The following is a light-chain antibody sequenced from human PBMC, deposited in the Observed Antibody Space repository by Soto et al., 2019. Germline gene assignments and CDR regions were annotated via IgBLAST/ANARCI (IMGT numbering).Light chain of an antibody. Sequence: QSALTQPPSASGSPGQSVTISCTGTSSVVGGYNYVSWYQQHPGKAPKLMIYEVSKRPSGVPDRFSGSKSGNTASLTVSGLQAEDEADYYCSSYAGSNTPFGTGTKVTVL. CDR3: SSYAGSNTP. CDR1: SSVVGGYNY. J-gene: IGLJ1*01. CDR2: EVS. V-gene: IGLV2-8*01.